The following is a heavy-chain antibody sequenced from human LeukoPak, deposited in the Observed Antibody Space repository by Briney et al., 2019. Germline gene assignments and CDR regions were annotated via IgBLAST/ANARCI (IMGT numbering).Heavy chain of an antibody. D-gene: IGHD3-10*01. J-gene: IGHJ3*01. CDR3: ARDRDYYGSLIYAYDAFDL. Sequence: GGSLRLSCAASEFTLSSYWMTWVRQAPGKGLEWVANIKQDGGEKHYVDSVEGRFTISRDNAKNSLFLQMNSLGVEDTAVYYCARDRDYYGSLIYAYDAFDLWGQGTMVTVSS. CDR1: EFTLSSYW. V-gene: IGHV3-7*03. CDR2: IKQDGGEK.